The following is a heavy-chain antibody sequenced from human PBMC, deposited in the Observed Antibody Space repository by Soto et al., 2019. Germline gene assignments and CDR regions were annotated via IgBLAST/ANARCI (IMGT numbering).Heavy chain of an antibody. D-gene: IGHD3-22*01. CDR1: GGSISSGGYY. V-gene: IGHV4-31*03. J-gene: IGHJ3*02. CDR2: IYYSGST. CDR3: ARGGQKDSSGYYIPQKDDAFDI. Sequence: SETLSLTCTVSGGSISSGGYYWSWIRQHPGKGLEWIGYIYYSGSTYYNPSLKSRVTISVDTSKNQFSLKLSSVTAADTAVYYCARGGQKDSSGYYIPQKDDAFDIWGQGTMVTVSS.